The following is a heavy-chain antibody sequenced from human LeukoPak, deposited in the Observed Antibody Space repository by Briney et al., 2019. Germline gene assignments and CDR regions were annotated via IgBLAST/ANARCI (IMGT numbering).Heavy chain of an antibody. V-gene: IGHV4-4*02. CDR2: IYHSGST. CDR1: GGSISSSNW. J-gene: IGHJ5*02. Sequence: PSGTLSLTCAVSGGSISSSNWWSWVRQPPGKGLEWIGEIYHSGSTNYNPSLKSRVTISVDTSKNQFSLKLSSVAAADTAVYYCAPTGGRLLTPWFDPWGQGTLVTVSS. D-gene: IGHD3-9*01. CDR3: APTGGRLLTPWFDP.